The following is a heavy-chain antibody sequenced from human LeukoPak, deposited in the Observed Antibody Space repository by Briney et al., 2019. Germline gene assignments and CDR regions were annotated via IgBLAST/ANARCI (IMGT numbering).Heavy chain of an antibody. Sequence: SETLSLTCTVSGGSISSSSYYWGWIRQPPGKGLEWIGSIYYSGSTYYNPSLKSRVTISVDTSKNQFSLKPSSVTAADTAVYYCARREISSPFDYWGQGTLVTVSS. D-gene: IGHD1-26*01. CDR3: ARREISSPFDY. V-gene: IGHV4-39*01. J-gene: IGHJ4*02. CDR1: GGSISSSSYY. CDR2: IYYSGST.